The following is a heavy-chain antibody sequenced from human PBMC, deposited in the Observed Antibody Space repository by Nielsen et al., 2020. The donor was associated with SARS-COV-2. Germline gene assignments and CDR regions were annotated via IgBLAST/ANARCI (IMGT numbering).Heavy chain of an antibody. D-gene: IGHD2-15*01. CDR1: RYTLTELS. J-gene: IGHJ5*02. Sequence: ASVKVSCKVSRYTLTELSMHWVRQAPGKGLEWMGGFDPEDGETIYAQKFQGRVTMTEDTSTDTAYMELSSLRSEDTAVYYCATTSPLCSGGSCSTGRVSWFDPWGQGTLVTVSS. V-gene: IGHV1-24*01. CDR2: FDPEDGET. CDR3: ATTSPLCSGGSCSTGRVSWFDP.